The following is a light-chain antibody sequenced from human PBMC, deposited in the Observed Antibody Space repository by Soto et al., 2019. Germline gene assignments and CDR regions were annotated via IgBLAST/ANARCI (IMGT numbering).Light chain of an antibody. J-gene: IGKJ1*01. CDR1: QSVSSN. V-gene: IGKV3-15*01. CDR3: QQYNNWPRT. CDR2: DAS. Sequence: EIVMTQSPATLSVSPGEGATLSCRASQSVSSNLAWYPLKPGQAPRLLIYDASTRATGIPARFSGSGSGTEFTLTISSLQSEDFGVYYCQQYNNWPRTFGQGTKVEIK.